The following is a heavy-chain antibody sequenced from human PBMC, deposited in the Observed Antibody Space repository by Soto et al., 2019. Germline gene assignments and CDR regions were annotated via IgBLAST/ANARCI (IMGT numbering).Heavy chain of an antibody. D-gene: IGHD5-18*01. V-gene: IGHV1-2*04. Sequence: ASVKVSCKASGYTFTGYYMHWVRQAPGQGLEWMGWINPNSGGTNYAQKFQGWVTMTRDTSISTAYMELSRLRSDDTAVYYCARSFRGYSYVFDYWGQGTLDTVSS. CDR1: GYTFTGYY. CDR3: ARSFRGYSYVFDY. CDR2: INPNSGGT. J-gene: IGHJ4*02.